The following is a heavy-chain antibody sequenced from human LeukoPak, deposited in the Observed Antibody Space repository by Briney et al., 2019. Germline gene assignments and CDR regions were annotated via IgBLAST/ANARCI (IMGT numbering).Heavy chain of an antibody. CDR3: GRVIPQTYYFDY. CDR2: ISSSGSTI. Sequence: GGSLRLSCAASGFTFSSYEMNWVRQAPGKGLEWVSYISSSGSTIYYADSVKGRFTISRDNAKNSLYLQMNSLRAEDTAVYYCGRVIPQTYYFDYWGQGTLVTVSS. CDR1: GFTFSSYE. D-gene: IGHD3-22*01. V-gene: IGHV3-48*03. J-gene: IGHJ4*02.